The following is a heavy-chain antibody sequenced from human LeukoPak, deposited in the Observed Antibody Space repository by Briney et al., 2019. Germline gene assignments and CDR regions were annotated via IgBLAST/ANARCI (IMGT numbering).Heavy chain of an antibody. D-gene: IGHD2-21*02. CDR3: ARDCGGHCYSGFDY. CDR1: GFTFSDYY. V-gene: IGHV3-11*04. Sequence: GGSLRLSCAASGFTFSDYYMAWIRQAPGKGLEYISHISASGSTIHYGDSVKGRFTIFRDDARNPVYLQMTSQRAEDTATYFCARDCGGHCYSGFDYWGQGALVTVSS. J-gene: IGHJ4*02. CDR2: ISASGSTI.